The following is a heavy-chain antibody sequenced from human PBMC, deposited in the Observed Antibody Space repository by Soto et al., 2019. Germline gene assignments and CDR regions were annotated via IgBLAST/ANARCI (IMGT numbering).Heavy chain of an antibody. CDR2: ISYDGSNK. V-gene: IGHV3-30-3*01. D-gene: IGHD1-20*01. J-gene: IGHJ4*02. Sequence: GSLRLSCAASGFTFSSYAMHWVRQAPGKGLEWVAVISYDGSNKYYADSVKGRFTISRDNSKNTLYLQMNSLRAEDTAVYYCARDPGITGTTLPDYWGQGTLVTVSS. CDR1: GFTFSSYA. CDR3: ARDPGITGTTLPDY.